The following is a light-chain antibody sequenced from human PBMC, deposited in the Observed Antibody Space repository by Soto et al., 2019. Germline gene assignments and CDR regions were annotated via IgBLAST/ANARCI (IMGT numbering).Light chain of an antibody. CDR1: ARVSSGN. CDR3: QHYGSSIWM. V-gene: IGKV3-20*01. Sequence: LVWKHCPGTMSLSPGERDPAYCRAGARVSSGNLAFYPPKLGQFPGLPIYGASSRPTGIPDRFSGSVSGPDFTLPSSSLEIQDFAVYLCQHYGSSIWMFGQGTKVDIK. J-gene: IGKJ1*01. CDR2: GAS.